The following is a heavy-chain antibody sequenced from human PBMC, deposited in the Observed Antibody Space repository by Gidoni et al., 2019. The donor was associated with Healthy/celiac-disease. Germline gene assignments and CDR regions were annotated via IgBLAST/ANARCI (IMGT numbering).Heavy chain of an antibody. CDR2: IYHSGST. Sequence: QVQLPESGPGLVKPSGTLSLPCAVSGGSSSSSNWWSWVRQPPGKGLEWIGEIYHSGSTNYNPSLKSRVTISVDKSKNQFSLKLSSVTAADTAVYYCARNRGFGELGRVTPFDYWGQGTLVTVSS. J-gene: IGHJ4*02. CDR3: ARNRGFGELGRVTPFDY. V-gene: IGHV4-4*02. CDR1: GGSSSSSNW. D-gene: IGHD3-10*01.